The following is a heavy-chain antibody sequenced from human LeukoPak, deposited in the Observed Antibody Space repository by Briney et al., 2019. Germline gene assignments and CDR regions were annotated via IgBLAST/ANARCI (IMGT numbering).Heavy chain of an antibody. CDR2: ISYDGSNK. CDR3: AKVTGGDGMDV. Sequence: PGRSLRLSCAASGFTFSSYAMHWVRQAPGKGLEWVAVISYDGSNKYYADSVKGRFTISRDNSKNTLYLQMNSLRAEDTAVYYCAKVTGGDGMDVWGQGTTVTVSS. J-gene: IGHJ6*02. D-gene: IGHD3-16*01. CDR1: GFTFSSYA. V-gene: IGHV3-30-3*01.